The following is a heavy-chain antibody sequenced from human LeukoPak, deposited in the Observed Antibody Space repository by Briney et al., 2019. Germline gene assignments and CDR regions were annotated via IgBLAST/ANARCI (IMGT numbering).Heavy chain of an antibody. D-gene: IGHD6-13*01. Sequence: SETLSLTCTVSGGSISSYYWSWIRQPPGKGLEWIGYIYHSGTTNYNPSLKSRVTISVDTSKNQFSLKLSSVTAADTAVYYCAASYSSSWDVDYWGQGTLVTVSS. CDR1: GGSISSYY. V-gene: IGHV4-59*12. CDR2: IYHSGTT. CDR3: AASYSSSWDVDY. J-gene: IGHJ4*02.